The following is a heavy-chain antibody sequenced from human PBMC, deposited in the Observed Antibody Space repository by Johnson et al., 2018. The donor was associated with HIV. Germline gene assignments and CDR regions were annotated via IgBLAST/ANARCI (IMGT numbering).Heavy chain of an antibody. V-gene: IGHV3-66*01. CDR1: GFSVGSHS. Sequence: VQLVESGGGVVQPGRSLRLSCAASGFSVGSHSMSWVRQAPGQGLECVSVIQSGDNTLYAESVKGRFTVSRDDSRNTWNLQITSLRAEDTAVYYCAGASSGPSRGGAFDIWGQGTMVTVSS. D-gene: IGHD3-22*01. CDR3: AGASSGPSRGGAFDI. J-gene: IGHJ3*02. CDR2: IQSGDNT.